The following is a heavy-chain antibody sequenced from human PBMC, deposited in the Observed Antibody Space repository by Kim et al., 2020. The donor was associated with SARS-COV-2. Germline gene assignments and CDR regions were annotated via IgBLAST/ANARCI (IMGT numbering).Heavy chain of an antibody. V-gene: IGHV3-23*01. D-gene: IGHD3-10*01. J-gene: IGHJ4*02. Sequence: DSVRGRFNISRDNSKNTLFLQMDSLRVDDTAVYYCAKDLLYVPGRGYFDSWGQGVLVTVSS. CDR3: AKDLLYVPGRGYFDS.